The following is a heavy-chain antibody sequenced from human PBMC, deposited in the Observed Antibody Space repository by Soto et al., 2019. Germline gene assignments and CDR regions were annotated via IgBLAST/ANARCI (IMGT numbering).Heavy chain of an antibody. CDR2: ITNSGGGT. V-gene: IGHV3-23*01. CDR3: ATHYCAVLGY. D-gene: IGHD4-17*01. Sequence: EVQLLQSGGGLVQPGGSLRLSCAASGFTFSSSDMSWVRQTPGTGLEWVSSITNSGGGTYYADSVRGRFTISRDNSNNRLYLQVNSLRAEDTAVYYCATHYCAVLGYWGQGTLVTVSS. J-gene: IGHJ4*02. CDR1: GFTFSSSD.